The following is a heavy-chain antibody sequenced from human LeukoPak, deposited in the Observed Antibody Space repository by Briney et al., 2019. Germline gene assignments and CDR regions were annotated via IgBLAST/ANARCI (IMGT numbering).Heavy chain of an antibody. V-gene: IGHV3-23*01. CDR1: GFTFSSYV. J-gene: IGHJ3*02. D-gene: IGHD1-7*01. CDR3: AKTRNYVSDAFDI. CDR2: ISGSGGST. Sequence: PGGSLRLSCAASGFTFSSYVMSWVRQAPGKGLEWVSAISGSGGSTYYADSVKGRFTISRDNSKNTLYLQMNSLRAEDTAVYYCAKTRNYVSDAFDIWGQGTMVTVSS.